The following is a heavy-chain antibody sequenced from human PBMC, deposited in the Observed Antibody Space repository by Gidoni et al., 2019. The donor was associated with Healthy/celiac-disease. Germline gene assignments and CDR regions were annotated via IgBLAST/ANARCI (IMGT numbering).Heavy chain of an antibody. D-gene: IGHD2-2*01. J-gene: IGHJ6*02. V-gene: IGHV4-61*02. Sequence: QVQLQESGPGLVKPSQTLSLTCTVSGGSISRGSYYWSWIRQPAGKGLEWIGRIYTSGSTNYNPSLKSRVTISVDTSKNQFSLKLSSVTAADTAVYYCARAAASYYYYYGMDVWGQGTTVTVSS. CDR2: IYTSGST. CDR3: ARAAASYYYYYGMDV. CDR1: GGSISRGSYY.